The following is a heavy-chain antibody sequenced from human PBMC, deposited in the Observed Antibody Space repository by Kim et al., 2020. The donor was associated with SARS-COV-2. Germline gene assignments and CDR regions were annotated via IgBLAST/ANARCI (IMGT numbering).Heavy chain of an antibody. CDR2: ISGSGGST. CDR1: GFTFSSYA. V-gene: IGHV3-23*01. D-gene: IGHD1-26*01. CDR3: AKVGGRGLSIPGFDY. J-gene: IGHJ4*02. Sequence: GGSLRLSCAASGFTFSSYAMSWVRQAPGKGLEWVSAISGSGGSTYYADSVKGRFTISRDNSKNTLYLQMNSLRAEDTAVYYCAKVGGRGLSIPGFDYWGQGTLVTVSS.